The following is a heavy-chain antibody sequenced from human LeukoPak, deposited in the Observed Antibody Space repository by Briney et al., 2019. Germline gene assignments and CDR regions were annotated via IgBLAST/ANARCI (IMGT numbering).Heavy chain of an antibody. Sequence: GGSLRLSCTLSGFIFSRYAVSWVRHAPGKGLEWVSAISKNTVDTYYADSVKGRLSISRDSSKNTVYLQMNSLRAEDTAVYYCVRDMEPLRYFDTWGQGTLVTVSS. CDR2: ISKNTVDT. CDR1: GFIFSRYA. CDR3: VRDMEPLRYFDT. D-gene: IGHD3-9*01. J-gene: IGHJ4*02. V-gene: IGHV3-23*01.